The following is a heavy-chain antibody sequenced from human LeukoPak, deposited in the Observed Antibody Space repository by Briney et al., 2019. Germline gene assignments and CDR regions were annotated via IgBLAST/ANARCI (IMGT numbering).Heavy chain of an antibody. Sequence: PSETLSLTCTVSGGSIRGSDFYWGWIRQPPGKGLEWIGTISSTGSTYYNASVKSRVTISVDTSKNQFSLRLTSVTAADTAVYCCATWLQIHFWGQGTLVTVSS. CDR2: ISSTGST. CDR1: GGSIRGSDFY. V-gene: IGHV4-39*07. J-gene: IGHJ4*02. CDR3: ATWLQIHF. D-gene: IGHD5-24*01.